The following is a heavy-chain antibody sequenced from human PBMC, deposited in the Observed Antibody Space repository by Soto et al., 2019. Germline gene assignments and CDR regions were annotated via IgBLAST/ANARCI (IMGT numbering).Heavy chain of an antibody. D-gene: IGHD2-2*01. J-gene: IGHJ5*02. CDR2: IYHSGST. V-gene: IGHV4-4*02. CDR3: ARDIGSQINYCSSTSCSHNWFDP. Sequence: PSETLSLTCAVSGGSISSSNWWSWVRQPPGKGLEWIGEIYHSGSTNYNPSLKSRVTISVDKSKNQFSLKLSPVTAADTAVYYCARDIGSQINYCSSTSCSHNWFDPWGQGTLVTVSS. CDR1: GGSISSSNW.